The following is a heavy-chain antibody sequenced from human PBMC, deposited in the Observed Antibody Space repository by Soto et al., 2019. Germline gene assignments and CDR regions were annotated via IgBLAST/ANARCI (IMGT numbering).Heavy chain of an antibody. CDR1: GLNVRDNH. CDR2: IYSDGST. J-gene: IGHJ4*02. D-gene: IGHD2-2*01. Sequence: EVQVVESGGDLVQPGGSLRLSCAACGLNVRDNHMSWVRQAPGKGLEWVSIIYSDGSTYYADSVKGRFTISRDNSKNTLFLQMNSLRAEDTAIYYCTSSTAFDYWGQGTLVTVSS. V-gene: IGHV3-66*01. CDR3: TSSTAFDY.